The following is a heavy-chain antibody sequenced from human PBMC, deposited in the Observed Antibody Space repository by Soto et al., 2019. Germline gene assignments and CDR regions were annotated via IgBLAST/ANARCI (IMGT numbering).Heavy chain of an antibody. Sequence: SETLSLTCAVSGGSISSDDYSWTWIRQPPGKALEWLGYISDSGDTYYNPSLKSRATISADRPKNQFSLNLSSVTAADTAVYYCARGSTDYFDSTGYNGYLDYWGQGTPVTVSS. D-gene: IGHD3-22*01. CDR3: ARGSTDYFDSTGYNGYLDY. CDR2: ISDSGDT. V-gene: IGHV4-30-2*01. J-gene: IGHJ4*02. CDR1: GGSISSDDYS.